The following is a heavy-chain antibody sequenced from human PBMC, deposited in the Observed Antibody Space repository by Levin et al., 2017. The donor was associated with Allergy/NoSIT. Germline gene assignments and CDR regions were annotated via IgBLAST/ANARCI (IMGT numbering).Heavy chain of an antibody. Sequence: GSGPTLVKPTQTLTLTCSFSGLSLRPSEMGLGWIRQPPGKAPEWLALVYWDDTKRHSPSLKTRLTITKDTSKIQMVVALTNMDPVDTATYSCAHAMYYYDNSGLKAVGGLDIWGQGTMVTVSS. V-gene: IGHV2-5*02. CDR3: AHAMYYYDNSGLKAVGGLDI. CDR2: VYWDDTK. J-gene: IGHJ3*02. D-gene: IGHD3-22*01. CDR1: GLSLRPSEMG.